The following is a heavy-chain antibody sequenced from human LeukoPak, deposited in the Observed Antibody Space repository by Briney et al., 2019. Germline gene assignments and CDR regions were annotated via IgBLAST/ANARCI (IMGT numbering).Heavy chain of an antibody. J-gene: IGHJ4*02. CDR2: ISGSGGSK. CDR3: AKGSGYSSGSLHY. Sequence: GGSLRLSCAASGFTFSSYAMSWVRQAPGKGLEWVSAISGSGGSKYYADSVKGRFTISRDNSKNTLYLQMNSLRAEDTAVYYCAKGSGYSSGSLHYWGQGTLVTVSS. D-gene: IGHD6-19*01. V-gene: IGHV3-23*01. CDR1: GFTFSSYA.